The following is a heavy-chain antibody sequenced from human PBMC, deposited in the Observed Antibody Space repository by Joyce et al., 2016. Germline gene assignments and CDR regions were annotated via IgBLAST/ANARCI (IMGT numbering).Heavy chain of an antibody. Sequence: QVQLVQSGAAVKKPGASVKVSCKASGYTFTSFGITWVRQAPGQGLEWMGWVSGYKRNTNCAPDPQGRVTLTTDTSTRTAYMELRSRRADDTAVYYGTRDRWSTASCFGWYYYMDVWGKGTTGTVSS. CDR2: VSGYKRNT. D-gene: IGHD2-2*01. CDR3: TRDRWSTASCFGWYYYMDV. J-gene: IGHJ6*03. CDR1: GYTFTSFG. V-gene: IGHV1-18*01.